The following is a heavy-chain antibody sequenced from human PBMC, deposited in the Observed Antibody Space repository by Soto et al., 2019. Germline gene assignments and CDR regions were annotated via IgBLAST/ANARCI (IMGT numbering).Heavy chain of an antibody. CDR1: PRHTSSYY. CDR3: ASQYDSSGYFPFDY. J-gene: IGHJ4*02. CDR2: IYTSGST. V-gene: IGHV4-4*07. D-gene: IGHD3-22*01. Sequence: SERLRVTCTLCPRHTSSYYWSLMRQPAGKGLEWIGRIYTSGSTNYNPSLKSRVAMSLDTSKNQFSLKLSSVTAAHTSVYYCASQYDSSGYFPFDYWGQGTLFTGSS.